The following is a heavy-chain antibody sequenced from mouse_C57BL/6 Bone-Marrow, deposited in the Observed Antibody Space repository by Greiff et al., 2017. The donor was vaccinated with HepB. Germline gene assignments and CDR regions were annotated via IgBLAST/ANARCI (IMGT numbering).Heavy chain of an antibody. D-gene: IGHD2-4*01. J-gene: IGHJ3*01. V-gene: IGHV1-42*01. Sequence: EVQRVESGPELVKPGASVKISCKASGYSFTGYYMNWVKQSPEKSLEWIGEINPSTGGTTYNQKFKAKATLTVDKSSSTAYMQLKSLTSEDSAVYYCARWGLRSAWFAYWGQGTLVTVSA. CDR2: INPSTGGT. CDR3: ARWGLRSAWFAY. CDR1: GYSFTGYY.